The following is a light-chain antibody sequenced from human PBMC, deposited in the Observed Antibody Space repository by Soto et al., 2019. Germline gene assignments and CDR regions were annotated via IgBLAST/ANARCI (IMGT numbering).Light chain of an antibody. CDR2: SNN. Sequence: QSVLTQPPSASGTPGQRVTISCSGSSSNIGSKTVNWYQQLPGTAPKLLIYSNNQRPSRVPDRFSGSKSGTSASLAISGLQSEDEADYYCAAWDDSLNGVVFGGGTKLTVL. CDR3: AAWDDSLNGVV. J-gene: IGLJ2*01. V-gene: IGLV1-44*01. CDR1: SSNIGSKT.